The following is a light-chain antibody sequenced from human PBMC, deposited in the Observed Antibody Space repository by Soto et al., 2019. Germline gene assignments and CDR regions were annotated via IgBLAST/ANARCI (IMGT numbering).Light chain of an antibody. J-gene: IGKJ2*01. CDR2: QVS. CDR3: MQATHSPPYT. CDR1: QSLVNSDGSTY. V-gene: IGKV2-30*01. Sequence: DVGMTQSPLSLPVTLGQPASISCRSSQSLVNSDGSTYLNWLQQRPGQSPRRLIYQVSKRDSGVPDRFSGSGSGTDFTLKISRVEAEDVVVYYCMQATHSPPYTFGQGTNLEIK.